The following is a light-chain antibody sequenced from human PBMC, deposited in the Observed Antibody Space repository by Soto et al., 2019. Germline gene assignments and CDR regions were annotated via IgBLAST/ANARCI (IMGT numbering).Light chain of an antibody. CDR1: QSISSW. Sequence: DIQMTQSPSTLSASVGDRVTITCRASQSISSWLAWYQQKPGKAPKLLIYDASSLESGVPSRFSGSGSGTECTLTIISLQPYDFATYYCQQYNSYSTTFGQGTKVEIK. V-gene: IGKV1-5*01. CDR2: DAS. J-gene: IGKJ1*01. CDR3: QQYNSYSTT.